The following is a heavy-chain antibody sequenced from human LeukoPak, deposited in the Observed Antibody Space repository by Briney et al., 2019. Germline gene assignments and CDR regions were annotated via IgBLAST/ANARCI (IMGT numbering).Heavy chain of an antibody. CDR2: ISTNSAFI. CDR3: ARPGAATLSY. Sequence: GGSLRLSCTASGFTFINYSMNWVRQAPGKGLEWVSSISTNSAFIYYADSVKGRFTISRDNAKNSLYLQMNSLRAEDTAVYYCARPGAATLSYWGQGTLVTVSS. J-gene: IGHJ4*02. D-gene: IGHD1-26*01. V-gene: IGHV3-21*01. CDR1: GFTFINYS.